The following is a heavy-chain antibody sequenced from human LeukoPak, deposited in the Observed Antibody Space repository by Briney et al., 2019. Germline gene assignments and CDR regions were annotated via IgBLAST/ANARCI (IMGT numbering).Heavy chain of an antibody. CDR3: AGVSGI. CDR1: GFAFSSYA. CDR2: ISYDGSNK. V-gene: IGHV3-30-3*01. J-gene: IGHJ3*02. Sequence: GGYLRLSCAASGFAFSSYAMHWVRQSPGKGLEWVAVISYDGSNKYYADSVKGRFTISRDNSKNTLYLQMNSLRAEDTAVYYCAGVSGIWGQGTMVTVSS. D-gene: IGHD3-10*01.